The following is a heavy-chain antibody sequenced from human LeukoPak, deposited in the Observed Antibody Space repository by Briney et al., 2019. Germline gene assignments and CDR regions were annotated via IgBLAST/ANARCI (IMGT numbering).Heavy chain of an antibody. D-gene: IGHD2-2*01. CDR2: IIPIFGTA. CDR1: GGTFSSYA. V-gene: IGHV1-69*13. J-gene: IGHJ6*03. Sequence: GASVKVSCKASGGTFSSYAISWARQAPGQGREWMGGIIPIFGTANYAQKFQGRVTITADESTSTAYMELSSLRSEDTAVYYCAREAGLINGSRCSSTSCYDYYYYYMDVWGKGTTVTVSS. CDR3: AREAGLINGSRCSSTSCYDYYYYYMDV.